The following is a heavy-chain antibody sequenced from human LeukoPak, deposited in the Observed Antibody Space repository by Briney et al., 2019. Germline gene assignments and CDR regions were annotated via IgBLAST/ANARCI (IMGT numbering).Heavy chain of an antibody. CDR3: ARGPYSYDSSGAFDI. J-gene: IGHJ3*02. Sequence: SQTLSPTCTVSGDSISSGDYYWSWIRQPAGKGLEWIGRISSSGSTNYNPSLKSRVTISVDTSKNQFSLKLSSVTAADTAVYFCARGPYSYDSSGAFDIWGQGTMVTVSS. V-gene: IGHV4-61*02. CDR1: GDSISSGDYY. D-gene: IGHD3-22*01. CDR2: ISSSGST.